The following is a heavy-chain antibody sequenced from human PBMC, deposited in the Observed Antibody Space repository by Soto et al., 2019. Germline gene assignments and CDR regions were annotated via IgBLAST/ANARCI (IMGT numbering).Heavy chain of an antibody. CDR1: GGSISSSRYY. V-gene: IGHV4-39*01. Sequence: SETLSLTCTVSGGSISSSRYYWGWIRQPPGQGLEWIGCCFYSGSTYFNPSLKSRVTISVDTSKNQFSLKLTSVTAADTAVYYCALQPDTVLLTSATGWFDPWGQGTLVTVSS. CDR3: ALQPDTVLLTSATGWFDP. J-gene: IGHJ5*02. CDR2: CFYSGST. D-gene: IGHD2-2*01.